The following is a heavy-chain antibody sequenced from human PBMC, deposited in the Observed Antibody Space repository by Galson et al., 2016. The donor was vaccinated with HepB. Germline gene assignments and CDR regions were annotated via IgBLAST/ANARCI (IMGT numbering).Heavy chain of an antibody. J-gene: IGHJ6*03. CDR1: EFTFINYA. D-gene: IGHD2-15*01. CDR3: AKRGAVAKYYYMDV. V-gene: IGHV3-30*02. CDR2: IWSDGSNK. Sequence: SLRLSCAASEFTFINYAMHWVRQAPGKGLEWVAQIWSDGSNKHYADSVKGRVTVSRDNSKNTLYLQMNSLRAEDTAVYYCAKRGAVAKYYYMDVWGKGTTVTVSS.